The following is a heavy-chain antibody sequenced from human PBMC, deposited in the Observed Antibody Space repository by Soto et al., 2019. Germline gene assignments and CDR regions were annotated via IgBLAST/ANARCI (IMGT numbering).Heavy chain of an antibody. Sequence: GGSLRLSCTVSGCSFTTGSINWSRLAPGQGLEWVSSVNSSNSYSYYADPSKGRFTTSTDNAKNSLYLQMHSLRTAAAAADCYARVRYGVAMVWGVILDPSYYSYNIDVWGRGTMVTVSS. CDR1: GCSFTTGS. CDR2: VNSSNSYS. J-gene: IGHJ6*02. CDR3: ARVRYGVAMVWGVILDPSYYSYNIDV. D-gene: IGHD3-10*01. V-gene: IGHV3-21*01.